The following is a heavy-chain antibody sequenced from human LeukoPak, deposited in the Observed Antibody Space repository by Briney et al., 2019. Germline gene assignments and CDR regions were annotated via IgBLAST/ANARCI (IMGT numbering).Heavy chain of an antibody. CDR3: AKDTWVRRYFDY. CDR1: GFTFSSYA. Sequence: PGGSLRLSCAASGFTFSSYAMSWVRQAPWKGLEWVSAIGSGGATTYYADSVKGRFTISRDNSKNTLFLQMNSLRAEDTAVYYCAKDTWVRRYFDYWGQGTLVTVSS. V-gene: IGHV3-23*01. CDR2: IGSGGATT. J-gene: IGHJ4*02. D-gene: IGHD2/OR15-2a*01.